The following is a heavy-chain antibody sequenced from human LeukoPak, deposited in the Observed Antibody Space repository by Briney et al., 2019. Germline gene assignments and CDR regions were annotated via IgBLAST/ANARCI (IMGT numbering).Heavy chain of an antibody. CDR3: ARGFRGWNDY. J-gene: IGHJ4*02. Sequence: PGGSLSLSCAASGFTFSSCGMHWVRQAPGKGLEWVAVIWYDGSNKYYADSVKGRFTISRDNSKNTLYLQMKSLRAEDTAVYYCARGFRGWNDYWGQGTLVTVSS. CDR1: GFTFSSCG. D-gene: IGHD6-19*01. CDR2: IWYDGSNK. V-gene: IGHV3-33*01.